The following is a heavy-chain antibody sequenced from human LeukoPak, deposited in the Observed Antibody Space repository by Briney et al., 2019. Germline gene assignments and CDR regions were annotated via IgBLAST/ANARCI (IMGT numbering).Heavy chain of an antibody. CDR3: ARGTFVRGANPWYFDY. Sequence: GGSLRLSCVASGFTLSDFGVHWVRQAPGKGLDWVALIWYDGSNKYYADSVKGRFTISRDISKNTIHLQMNGLRPDDTAVYYCARGTFVRGANPWYFDYWGQGMLVTVSS. CDR1: GFTLSDFG. CDR2: IWYDGSNK. D-gene: IGHD3-10*01. V-gene: IGHV3-33*01. J-gene: IGHJ4*02.